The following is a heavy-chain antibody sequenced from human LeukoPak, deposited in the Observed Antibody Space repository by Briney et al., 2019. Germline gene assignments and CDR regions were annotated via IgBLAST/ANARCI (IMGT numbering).Heavy chain of an antibody. D-gene: IGHD3-10*02. CDR3: AELGITMIGGV. CDR1: GFTFSSYG. V-gene: IGHV3-48*04. CDR2: ISSSGSTI. Sequence: GGSLRLSCAASGFTFSSYGMSWFRQDPGEGLEWVSYISSSGSTIYYADSVKGRFTISRDNAKNSLYLQMNSLRAEDTAVYYCAELGITMIGGVWGKGTTVTISS. J-gene: IGHJ6*04.